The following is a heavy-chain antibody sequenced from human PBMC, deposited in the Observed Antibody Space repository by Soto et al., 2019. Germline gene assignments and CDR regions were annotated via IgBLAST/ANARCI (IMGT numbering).Heavy chain of an antibody. CDR1: GGSISTYY. J-gene: IGHJ5*02. Sequence: DTRSLTCPVSGGSISTYYCSWIRQPPGKVPEWIGYIYYTGSTDYNPSLKSRVTMSVDTTKNQDSPKLNSVTTADTAVYYCARDRSTYGGGGTGEVKENWFDPWGPGTLVTVSS. CDR2: IYYTGST. CDR3: ARDRSTYGGGGTGEVKENWFDP. V-gene: IGHV4-59*01. D-gene: IGHD2-8*01.